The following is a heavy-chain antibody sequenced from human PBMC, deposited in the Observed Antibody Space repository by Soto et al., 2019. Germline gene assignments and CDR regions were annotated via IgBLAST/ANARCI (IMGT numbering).Heavy chain of an antibody. Sequence: QVQLQESGPGLVKPSGTLSLTCAVSGGSISSSNWWSWVRQPPGKGLEWIGEIYHSGSTNYNPSHRRRVTISVDKSKNQFSLKLSSVTAADTAVYYCARERYYGGNRSYYGMDVWGQGTTVTVSS. CDR3: ARERYYGGNRSYYGMDV. J-gene: IGHJ6*02. V-gene: IGHV4-4*02. CDR2: IYHSGST. D-gene: IGHD4-17*01. CDR1: GGSISSSNW.